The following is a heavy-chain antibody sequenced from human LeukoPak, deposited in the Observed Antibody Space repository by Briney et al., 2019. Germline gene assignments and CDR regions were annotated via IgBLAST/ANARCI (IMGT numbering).Heavy chain of an antibody. CDR3: ARSYDFWSGYSPYFDY. V-gene: IGHV3-48*01. Sequence: GGSLRLSCAASGFTFSSYSMNWVRQAPGKGLEWVSYISSSSSTIYYADSVKGRFTISRDNAKNSLYLLMNSLRAEDTAVYYCARSYDFWSGYSPYFDYWGQGTLVTVSS. J-gene: IGHJ4*02. D-gene: IGHD3-3*01. CDR1: GFTFSSYS. CDR2: ISSSSSTI.